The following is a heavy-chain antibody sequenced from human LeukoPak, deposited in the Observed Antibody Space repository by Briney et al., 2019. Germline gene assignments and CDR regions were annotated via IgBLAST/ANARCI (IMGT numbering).Heavy chain of an antibody. D-gene: IGHD2-2*01. J-gene: IGHJ4*02. CDR3: ARDRGDIVVVPAAD. V-gene: IGHV3-21*01. CDR1: GFTFSDYT. Sequence: GGSLRLSCAASGFTFSDYTINWVRRAPGKGLEWVSSISGTSTYIYYADSVKGRFTISRDNAKNSLYLQMNSLRAEDTAVYYCARDRGDIVVVPAADWGQGTLVTVSS. CDR2: ISGTSTYI.